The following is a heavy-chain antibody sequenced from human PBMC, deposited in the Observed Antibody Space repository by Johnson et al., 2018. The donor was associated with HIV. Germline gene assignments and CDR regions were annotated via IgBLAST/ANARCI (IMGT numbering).Heavy chain of an antibody. V-gene: IGHV3-13*01. J-gene: IGHJ3*02. Sequence: VQLVESGGGLVQPGGSLRLSCAASGFTLSSYDMHWVRQATGKGLEWVSAIGTAGDTYYPGSVKGRFTISRENAKNSLYLQMNSLRAGDTAVYYCARARDSWSSSWLSRDNAFDIWGQGTMVTVSS. D-gene: IGHD6-13*01. CDR2: IGTAGDT. CDR1: GFTLSSYD. CDR3: ARARDSWSSSWLSRDNAFDI.